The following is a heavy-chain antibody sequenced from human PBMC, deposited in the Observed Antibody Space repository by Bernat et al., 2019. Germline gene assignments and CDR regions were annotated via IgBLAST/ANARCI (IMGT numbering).Heavy chain of an antibody. D-gene: IGHD3-16*02. J-gene: IGHJ3*02. CDR1: GFTFSSYG. V-gene: IGHV3-33*01. Sequence: QVQLVESGGGVVQPGRSLRLSCAASGFTFSSYGMHWVRQAPGKGLEWVAVIWYDGSNKYYADSVKGRFTISRDNSKNTLYLQMNSLRAEYTAVYYCARGIMITFGGVIARHPRLDAFDIWGQGTMVTVSS. CDR2: IWYDGSNK. CDR3: ARGIMITFGGVIARHPRLDAFDI.